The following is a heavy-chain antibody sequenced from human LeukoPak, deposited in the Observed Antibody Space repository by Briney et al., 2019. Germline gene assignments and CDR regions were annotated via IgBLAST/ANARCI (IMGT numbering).Heavy chain of an antibody. CDR2: IDRDSSIT. CDR3: ARVRWVGPTLFDY. Sequence: PGGSLRLSCAASGFTFSRSSMNWVRQAPGKGLEWVSFIDRDSSITYYADSVRGRFIISRDNARNSLFLQMNSLRAEDTAVYYCARVRWVGPTLFDYWGQGTLVTVSS. J-gene: IGHJ4*02. CDR1: GFTFSRSS. D-gene: IGHD4-23*01. V-gene: IGHV3-48*01.